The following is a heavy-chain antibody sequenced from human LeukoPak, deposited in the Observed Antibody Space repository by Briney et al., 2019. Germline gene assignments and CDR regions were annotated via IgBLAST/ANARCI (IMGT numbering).Heavy chain of an antibody. D-gene: IGHD1-14*01. J-gene: IGHJ6*03. Sequence: GASVKVSCKASGYTFSVYYTHWVRQAPGQGLEWMGWINPKSGDTNYAQKFQGRVTMTRDTSTSTAYMELSSLRSDDTAVYYCARSSGRSPNRDYMDVWGKGTTVTISS. V-gene: IGHV1-2*02. CDR1: GYTFSVYY. CDR2: INPKSGDT. CDR3: ARSSGRSPNRDYMDV.